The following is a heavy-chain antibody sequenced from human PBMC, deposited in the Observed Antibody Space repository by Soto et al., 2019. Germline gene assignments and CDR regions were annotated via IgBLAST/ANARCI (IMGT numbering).Heavy chain of an antibody. CDR1: GFTFDDYT. V-gene: IGHV3-43*01. D-gene: IGHD2-15*01. Sequence: GGSLRLSCAASGFTFDDYTMHWVRQAPGKGLEWVSLISWDGGSTYYADSVKGRFTISRDNSKNSLYLQMNSLRTEDTALYYCAKDWGDIVISPAHCYGMDVWGQGTTVTVSS. CDR2: ISWDGGST. CDR3: AKDWGDIVISPAHCYGMDV. J-gene: IGHJ6*02.